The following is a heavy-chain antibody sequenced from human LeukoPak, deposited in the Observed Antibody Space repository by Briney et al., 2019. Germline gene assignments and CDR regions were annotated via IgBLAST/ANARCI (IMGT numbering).Heavy chain of an antibody. D-gene: IGHD1-26*01. CDR1: GFTFSSYS. V-gene: IGHV3-21*01. J-gene: IGHJ4*02. Sequence: GGSLRLSCAASGFTFSSYSMNWVRQAPGKGLEWVSPISSSSSYIYYADSVKGRFTISRDNAKTSLYLQMNSLRPEDTAVYYCARENSGSYYQFDCWGQGTLVTVSS. CDR2: ISSSSSYI. CDR3: ARENSGSYYQFDC.